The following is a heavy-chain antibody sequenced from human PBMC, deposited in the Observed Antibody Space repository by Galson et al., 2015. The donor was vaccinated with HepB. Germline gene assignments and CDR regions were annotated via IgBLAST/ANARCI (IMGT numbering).Heavy chain of an antibody. D-gene: IGHD1-7*01. J-gene: IGHJ3*02. Sequence: QSGAEVKKPGESLKISCKASGFIITSYWIGWVRQVPGKGLEWMGVINPGDSETSYSPSLKGHVTFSADKSLGTAYLQWNNLKASDTAMYFCARKDPGTIYAFDIWGQGTMVTVSS. V-gene: IGHV5-51*03. CDR2: INPGDSET. CDR1: GFIITSYW. CDR3: ARKDPGTIYAFDI.